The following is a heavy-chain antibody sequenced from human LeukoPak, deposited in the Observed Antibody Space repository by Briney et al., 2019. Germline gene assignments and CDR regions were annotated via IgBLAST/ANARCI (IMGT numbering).Heavy chain of an antibody. CDR1: GFTFSSYE. CDR2: ISSSGSTI. CDR3: AKEAYDLYSSSWYELYYYYYYYMDV. J-gene: IGHJ6*03. D-gene: IGHD6-13*01. V-gene: IGHV3-48*03. Sequence: PGGSLRLSCAASGFTFSSYEMNWVRQAPGKGLEWVSYISSSGSTIYYADSVKGRFTISRDNAKNSLYLQMNSLRAEDTAVYYCAKEAYDLYSSSWYELYYYYYYYMDVWGKGTTVTISS.